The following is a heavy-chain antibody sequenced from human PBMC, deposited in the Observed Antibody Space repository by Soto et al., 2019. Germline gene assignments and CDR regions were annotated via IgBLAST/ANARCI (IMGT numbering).Heavy chain of an antibody. Sequence: QVQLVQSGAEVKKPGSSVKVSCKASGGTFSSYAISWVRQAPGQGLAWMGGIITIFGTANYAQKFQGRVTITADKSTSTAYMELSSLRSEDTAVYYCARANYQLYGMDVWGQGTTVTVSS. CDR1: GGTFSSYA. D-gene: IGHD2-2*01. CDR3: ARANYQLYGMDV. J-gene: IGHJ6*02. CDR2: IITIFGTA. V-gene: IGHV1-69*06.